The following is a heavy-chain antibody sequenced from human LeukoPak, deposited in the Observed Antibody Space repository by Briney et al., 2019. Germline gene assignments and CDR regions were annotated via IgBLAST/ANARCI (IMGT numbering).Heavy chain of an antibody. CDR2: IYPGDSDT. Sequence: GESLKISCKGSGYSFTDYWIGWVRQMPGKGLEWMGIIYPGDSDTRYSPSFQGQVTISADKSISTAYLQWSSLKASDTAMYYCARHRVDCSSTSCYVGDYYYYYMDVWGKGTTVTISS. D-gene: IGHD2-2*01. CDR3: ARHRVDCSSTSCYVGDYYYYYMDV. V-gene: IGHV5-51*01. J-gene: IGHJ6*03. CDR1: GYSFTDYW.